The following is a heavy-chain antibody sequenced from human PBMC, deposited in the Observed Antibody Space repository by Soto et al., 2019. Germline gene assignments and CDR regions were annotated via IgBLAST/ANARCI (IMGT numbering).Heavy chain of an antibody. J-gene: IGHJ6*02. CDR2: MYNTGST. D-gene: IGHD2-21*02. CDR1: GGCISGYY. Sequence: SETLSLNCTVSGGCISGYYWNWIRKPPGKGLEWIGYMYNTGSTVYNPSFKSRVTISVDTSKNQFSLKLNSVTAADTAVYYCARDLWGYCGTDCYPLDVWGQGTTVTVSS. V-gene: IGHV4-59*01. CDR3: ARDLWGYCGTDCYPLDV.